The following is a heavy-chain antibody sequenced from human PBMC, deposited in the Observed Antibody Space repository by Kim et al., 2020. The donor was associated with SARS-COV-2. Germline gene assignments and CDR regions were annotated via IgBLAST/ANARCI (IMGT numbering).Heavy chain of an antibody. Sequence: HIGSTNYNPSLKSRVTISVDTSKNQFSLKLSSVTAADTAVYYCARDSFDYWGQGTLVTVSS. J-gene: IGHJ4*02. D-gene: IGHD4-4*01. V-gene: IGHV4-34*01. CDR3: ARDSFDY. CDR2: HIGST.